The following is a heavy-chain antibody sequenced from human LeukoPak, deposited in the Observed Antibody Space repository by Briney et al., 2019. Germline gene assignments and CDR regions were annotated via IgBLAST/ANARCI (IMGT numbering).Heavy chain of an antibody. CDR2: ITGSGTNR. J-gene: IGHJ4*02. D-gene: IGHD3-9*01. CDR3: VVWGDYDVLTGYYVPDY. CDR1: GSTFSNYA. V-gene: IGHV3-23*01. Sequence: GGSLRLSCIASGSTFSNYAMSWVRKAPGKGREWLSAITGSGTNRYYADSLKGRFTTSRDNSKNTVFLQMNSLRHEDTAIYYCVVWGDYDVLTGYYVPDYWGQGTLVTVAS.